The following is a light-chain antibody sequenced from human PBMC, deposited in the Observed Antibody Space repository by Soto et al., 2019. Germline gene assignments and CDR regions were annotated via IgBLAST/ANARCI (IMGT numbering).Light chain of an antibody. CDR1: QSVSSY. CDR2: DAS. J-gene: IGKJ1*01. CDR3: QQRSNWPRT. Sequence: IVLTQSAGTLSLSPGERATLYCRASQSVSSYLAWYQQKPGQAPRLLIYDASNRATGIPARFSGSGSGTDFTLTISSLEPEDFAVYYCQQRSNWPRTFGQGTKVDI. V-gene: IGKV3-11*01.